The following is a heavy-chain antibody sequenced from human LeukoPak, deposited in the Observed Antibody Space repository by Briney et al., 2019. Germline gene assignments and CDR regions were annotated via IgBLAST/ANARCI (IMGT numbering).Heavy chain of an antibody. Sequence: PGGSLRLSCAASGFTFSSHAMSWVRQAPGKGLEWVSAISGSGGSTYYADSVKGRFTISRDKSKNTLYPQMNSLRAEDTAVYYCAKGLAVAGHFDYWGQGTLVTASS. CDR3: AKGLAVAGHFDY. CDR1: GFTFSSHA. CDR2: ISGSGGST. D-gene: IGHD6-19*01. J-gene: IGHJ4*02. V-gene: IGHV3-23*01.